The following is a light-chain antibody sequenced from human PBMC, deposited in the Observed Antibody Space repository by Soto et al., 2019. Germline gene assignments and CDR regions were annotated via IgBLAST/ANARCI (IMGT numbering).Light chain of an antibody. J-gene: IGKJ3*01. CDR2: LGS. CDR1: QSLLYSNGYNY. Sequence: DIVMTQFPLSLPVTPGEPASISCRSSQSLLYSNGYNYLDWYRQKPGQSPQFLIYLGSSRASGVPDRFSGSGSGTDFTLKISRVEAEDVGVYYCMQALQTPFTFGPGTKVDI. CDR3: MQALQTPFT. V-gene: IGKV2-28*01.